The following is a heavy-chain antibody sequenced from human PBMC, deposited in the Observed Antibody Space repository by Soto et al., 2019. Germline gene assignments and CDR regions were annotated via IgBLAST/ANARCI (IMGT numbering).Heavy chain of an antibody. CDR2: FDPEDGET. CDR1: GYTLTELS. D-gene: IGHD3-16*01. Sequence: ASVKVSCKVSGYTLTELSMHWVRQAPGKGLEWMGGFDPEDGETIYAQKFQGRVTMTEDTSTDTAYMELSSLRSEDTAVYYCATVIHRHNWFDPWGQGTLVTVSS. V-gene: IGHV1-24*01. CDR3: ATVIHRHNWFDP. J-gene: IGHJ5*02.